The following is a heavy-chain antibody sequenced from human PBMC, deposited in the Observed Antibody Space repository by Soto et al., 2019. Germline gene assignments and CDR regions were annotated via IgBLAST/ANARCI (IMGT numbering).Heavy chain of an antibody. D-gene: IGHD3-22*01. Sequence: PGPQLKVSCKASGGTFSSYAISWVRQAPGQGLEWMGGIIPIFGTANYAQKFQGRVTITADKSTSTAYMELSSLRSEDTAVYYCARVSGYYYDSSDAQNWFDPWGQGTLVTVSS. J-gene: IGHJ5*02. CDR1: GGTFSSYA. CDR3: ARVSGYYYDSSDAQNWFDP. CDR2: IIPIFGTA. V-gene: IGHV1-69*06.